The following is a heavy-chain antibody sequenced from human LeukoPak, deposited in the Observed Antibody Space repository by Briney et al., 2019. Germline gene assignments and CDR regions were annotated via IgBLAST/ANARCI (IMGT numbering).Heavy chain of an antibody. CDR1: GYTFTGYY. V-gene: IGHV1-2*02. Sequence: ASVKVSCKASGYTFTGYYMHWVRQARGQGLEWMGWINPNSGGTNYAQKFQGRVTMTRDTSISTAYMELSRLRSDDTAVYYCARGRYSGYLGLGYWGQGTLVTVSS. CDR3: ARGRYSGYLGLGY. CDR2: INPNSGGT. J-gene: IGHJ4*02. D-gene: IGHD5-12*01.